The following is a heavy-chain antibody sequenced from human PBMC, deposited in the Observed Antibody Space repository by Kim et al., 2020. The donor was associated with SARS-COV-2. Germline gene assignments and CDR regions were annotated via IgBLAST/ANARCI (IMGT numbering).Heavy chain of an antibody. V-gene: IGHV3-49*03. J-gene: IGHJ3*02. CDR1: GFTFGDYA. CDR2: IRSKAYGGTT. CDR3: TRSYFDWLPSHDAFDI. D-gene: IGHD3-9*01. Sequence: GGSLRLSCTASGFTFGDYAMSWFRQAPGKGLEWVGFIRSKAYGGTTEYAASVKGRFTISRDDSKSIAYLQMNSLKTEDTAVYYCTRSYFDWLPSHDAFDIWGQGTMVTVSS.